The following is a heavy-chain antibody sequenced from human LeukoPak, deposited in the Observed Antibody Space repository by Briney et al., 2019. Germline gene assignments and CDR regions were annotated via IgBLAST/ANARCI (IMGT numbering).Heavy chain of an antibody. CDR2: ISSSGYTI. CDR3: ARGGTSGGAPDYYYYMDV. Sequence: GGSLRLSCAASGFIFSSSEMNWVRQAPGKGLEWVSYISSSGYTIYYADSVKGRFTISRDNAKNTLYVQMNSLRAEDTGVYYCARGGTSGGAPDYYYYMDVWGKGTTVTVSS. CDR1: GFIFSSSE. J-gene: IGHJ6*03. V-gene: IGHV3-48*03. D-gene: IGHD6-19*01.